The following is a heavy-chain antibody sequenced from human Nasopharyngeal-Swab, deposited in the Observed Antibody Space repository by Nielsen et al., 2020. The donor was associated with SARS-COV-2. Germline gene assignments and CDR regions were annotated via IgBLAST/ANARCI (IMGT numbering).Heavy chain of an antibody. Sequence: SETLSLTCTVSGGSISSSSYYWGWIRQPPGKGLEWIGSIYYSGSTYYNPSLKSRVTISVDTSKNQFSLKLSSVTAADTAVYYCALGWYYDSSGYYYYYDMDVWGQGTTVTVSS. CDR3: ALGWYYDSSGYYYYYDMDV. V-gene: IGHV4-39*01. CDR2: IYYSGST. J-gene: IGHJ6*02. CDR1: GGSISSSSYY. D-gene: IGHD3-22*01.